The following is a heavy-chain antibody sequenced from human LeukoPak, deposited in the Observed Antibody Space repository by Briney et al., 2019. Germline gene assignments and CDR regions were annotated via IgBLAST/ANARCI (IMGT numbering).Heavy chain of an antibody. CDR2: ISSNGSPI. J-gene: IGHJ4*02. CDR1: GFTFSSYE. Sequence: GGSLRLSCAASGFTFSSYEMNWVRQAPGKGLEWVSYISSNGSPIFYADSVKGRFTISRDNAKNSLSLLMNSLRAEDTAVYYCAKDVRQWLIPGGYFDYWGQGTLVTVSS. CDR3: AKDVRQWLIPGGYFDY. V-gene: IGHV3-48*03. D-gene: IGHD6-19*01.